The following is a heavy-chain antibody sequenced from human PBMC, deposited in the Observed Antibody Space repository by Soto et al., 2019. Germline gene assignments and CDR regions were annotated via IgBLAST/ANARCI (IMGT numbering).Heavy chain of an antibody. CDR1: GFTFSSYS. J-gene: IGHJ6*02. D-gene: IGHD2-2*01. CDR3: ATDIVLVPAASGYYYYGMDV. Sequence: GGSLRLSCAASGFTFSSYSMNWVRQAPGKGLEWVSYISSSSSTIYYADSVKGRFTISRDNAKNSLYLQMNSLRDEDTAVYYCATDIVLVPAASGYYYYGMDVWGQGTTVTVSS. CDR2: ISSSSSTI. V-gene: IGHV3-48*02.